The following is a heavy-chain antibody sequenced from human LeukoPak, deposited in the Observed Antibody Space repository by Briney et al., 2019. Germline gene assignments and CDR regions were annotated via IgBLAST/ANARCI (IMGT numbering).Heavy chain of an antibody. J-gene: IGHJ4*02. V-gene: IGHV4-31*03. CDR1: GDSINSAAYY. CDR2: IYYSGST. CDR3: ARDSDFWSGYYSFDF. D-gene: IGHD3-3*01. Sequence: SQTLSPTCTVSGDSINSAAYYWSWIRQHPGKGLEWIGYIYYSGSTSYNPSLQSRVTISIDTSKNQFSLKLSSVTAADTAVYYCARDSDFWSGYYSFDFWGRGTLVTASS.